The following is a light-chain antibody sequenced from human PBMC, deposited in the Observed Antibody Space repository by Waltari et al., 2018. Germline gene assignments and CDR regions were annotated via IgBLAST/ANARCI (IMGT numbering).Light chain of an antibody. CDR1: RSVSSS. CDR2: GAS. J-gene: IGKJ2*03. Sequence: EIVMTQSPAILSSSPGERATLSCRASRSVSSSLAWYQQKPGQAPRLLIYGASSRATGTPDRFSGSGSGTEFTLTISSLEPEDVAVYYCQQNSNWPYSFGQGTKVEIK. CDR3: QQNSNWPYS. V-gene: IGKV3D-15*01.